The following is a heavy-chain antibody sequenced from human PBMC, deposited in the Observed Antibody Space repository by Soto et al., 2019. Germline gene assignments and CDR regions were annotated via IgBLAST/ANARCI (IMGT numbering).Heavy chain of an antibody. CDR3: AKAANDFWSGYYGDFSFDY. Sequence: PGGSLRLSCAASGFTFSSYGMHWVRQAPGKGLEWVAVISYDGSNKYYADSVKGRFTISRDNSKNTLYLQMNSLRAEDTAVYYCAKAANDFWSGYYGDFSFDYWGQGTLVTVSS. D-gene: IGHD3-3*01. CDR1: GFTFSSYG. J-gene: IGHJ4*02. V-gene: IGHV3-30*18. CDR2: ISYDGSNK.